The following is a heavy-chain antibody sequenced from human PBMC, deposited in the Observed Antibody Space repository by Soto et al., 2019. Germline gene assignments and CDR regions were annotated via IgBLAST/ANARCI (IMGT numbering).Heavy chain of an antibody. CDR3: ARDVRYCSSGVCWA. V-gene: IGHV3-30*04. D-gene: IGHD2-2*01. CDR2: ISFDGRIK. J-gene: IGHJ4*02. CDR1: GFTFSSYA. Sequence: QVQLVESGGGVVQPGRSLRLSCAASGFTFSSYAMHWVRQAPGKGLEWVTVISFDGRIKYYTESVTDRFTISRDNSKNILYLQINSLKPDDTGIYYCARDVRYCSSGVCWAWGQGNMFTVSS.